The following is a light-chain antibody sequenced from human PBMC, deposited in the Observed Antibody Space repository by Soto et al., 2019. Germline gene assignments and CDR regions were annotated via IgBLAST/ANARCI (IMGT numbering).Light chain of an antibody. CDR3: CSYAGSYTWV. J-gene: IGLJ1*01. V-gene: IGLV2-11*01. Sequence: QSALTQPRSVSGSPGQSVTISCTGTSSDVGGYNYVSWYQQHPGKAPKFMIYDVSKRPSGVPDRFSGSKSGNTASLTISGLQAEDEDDYYCCSYAGSYTWVFGTGTKVTVL. CDR2: DVS. CDR1: SSDVGGYNY.